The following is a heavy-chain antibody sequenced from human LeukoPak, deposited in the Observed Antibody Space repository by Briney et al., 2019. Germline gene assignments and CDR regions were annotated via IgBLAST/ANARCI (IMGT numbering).Heavy chain of an antibody. CDR1: GGTFSSYA. J-gene: IGHJ4*02. V-gene: IGHV1-69*13. Sequence: SVKVSCKASGGTFSSYAISWVRQAPGQGLEWMGGIIPIFGTANYAQKFQGGVTITADESTSTAYMELSSLRSEDTAVYYCARGRYYYDSSGYYSRDKYYFDYWGQGTLVTVSS. CDR3: ARGRYYYDSSGYYSRDKYYFDY. D-gene: IGHD3-22*01. CDR2: IIPIFGTA.